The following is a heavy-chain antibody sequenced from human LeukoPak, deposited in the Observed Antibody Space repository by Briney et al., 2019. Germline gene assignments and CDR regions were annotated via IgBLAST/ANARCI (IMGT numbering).Heavy chain of an antibody. CDR1: GGSISTSNYY. Sequence: PSETLSLTCTVSGGSISTSNYYWGWIRQPPGKGLEWIGNIFYSGSTNYNPSLESRVTISVDASKSQFSLKLSSVTAADTAVYYCAKSRDYYRFDWYDSWGQGTLVTVSS. D-gene: IGHD3-22*01. V-gene: IGHV4-39*07. CDR3: AKSRDYYRFDWYDS. CDR2: IFYSGST. J-gene: IGHJ4*02.